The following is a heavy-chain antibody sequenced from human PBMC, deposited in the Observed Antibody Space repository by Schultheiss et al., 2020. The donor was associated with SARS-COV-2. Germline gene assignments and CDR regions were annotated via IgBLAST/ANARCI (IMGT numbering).Heavy chain of an antibody. Sequence: SETLSLTCAVSGGSISSGGYSWSWIRQPAGKGLEWIGRIHTSGSTNYNPSLKSRVTISVDTSKNQFSLKLSSVTAADTAVYYCARVLAAAGTWFDPWGQGTLVTVSS. CDR3: ARVLAAAGTWFDP. CDR2: IHTSGST. V-gene: IGHV4-61*02. D-gene: IGHD6-13*01. CDR1: GGSISSGGYS. J-gene: IGHJ5*02.